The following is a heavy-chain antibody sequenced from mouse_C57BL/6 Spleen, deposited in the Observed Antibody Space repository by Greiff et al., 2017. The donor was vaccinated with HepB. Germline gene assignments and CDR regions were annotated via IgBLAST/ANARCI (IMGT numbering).Heavy chain of an antibody. CDR2: INPGSGGT. V-gene: IGHV1-54*01. J-gene: IGHJ3*01. D-gene: IGHD2-5*01. CDR3: ARGDYSNFLFAY. Sequence: QAQLQQSGAELVRPGTSVKVSCKASGYAFTNYLIEWVKQRPGQGLEWIGVINPGSGGTNYNEKFKGKATLTADKSSSTAYMQLSSLTSEDSAVYFCARGDYSNFLFAYWGQGTLVTVSA. CDR1: GYAFTNYL.